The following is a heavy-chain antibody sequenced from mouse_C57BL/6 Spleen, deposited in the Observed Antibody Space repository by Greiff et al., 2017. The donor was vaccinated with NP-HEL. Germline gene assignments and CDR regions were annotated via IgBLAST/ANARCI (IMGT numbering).Heavy chain of an antibody. V-gene: IGHV1-62-2*01. D-gene: IGHD1-1*01. CDR3: ARHEEKGITTVVATFDY. CDR1: GYTFTEYT. J-gene: IGHJ2*01. CDR2: FYPGSGSI. Sequence: VQLQESGAELVKPGASVKLSCKASGYTFTEYTIHWVKQRSGQGLEWIGWFYPGSGSIKYNEKFKDKATLTADKSSSTVYMELSRLTSEDSAVYFCARHEEKGITTVVATFDYWGQGTTLTVSS.